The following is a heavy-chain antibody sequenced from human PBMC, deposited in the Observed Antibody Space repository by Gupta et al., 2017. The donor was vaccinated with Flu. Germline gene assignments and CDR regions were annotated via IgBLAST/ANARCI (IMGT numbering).Heavy chain of an antibody. CDR2: ISDDNEDT. CDR1: GYPFVNYG. CDR3: ARDVGSTLDAYDI. Sequence: QVQLVQSGAEVKKPGASVKVSCKASGYPFVNYGISWVRQAPGQGLEWMGWISDDNEDTNKAQKFQGRVTMTTDTSTRTAYMELRSLRSEDTAVYYCARDVGSTLDAYDIWGQGTMVTVS. J-gene: IGHJ3*02. V-gene: IGHV1-18*01. D-gene: IGHD1-26*01.